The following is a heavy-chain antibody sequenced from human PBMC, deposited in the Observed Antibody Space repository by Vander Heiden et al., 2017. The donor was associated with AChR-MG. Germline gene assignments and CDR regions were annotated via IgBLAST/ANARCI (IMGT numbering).Heavy chain of an antibody. V-gene: IGHV4-31*03. CDR3: ARDRSYYGSGPRPYYYGMDV. Sequence: QVQLQESGPGLVKPSQTLSLTCTVSGGSISSGGYYWSWIRQHPGKGLEWIGYIYYSGSTYYNPSLKSRVTIAEDTSKNQFSLKLSSVTAADTAVYYCARDRSYYGSGPRPYYYGMDVWGQGTTVTVSS. CDR1: GGSISSGGYY. D-gene: IGHD3-10*01. CDR2: IYYSGST. J-gene: IGHJ6*02.